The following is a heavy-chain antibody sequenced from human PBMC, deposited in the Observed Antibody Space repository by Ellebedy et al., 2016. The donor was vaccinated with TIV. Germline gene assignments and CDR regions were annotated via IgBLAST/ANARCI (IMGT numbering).Heavy chain of an antibody. J-gene: IGHJ4*02. CDR1: GYSFTGYY. Sequence: AASVKVSCKASGYSFTGYYIHWARQAPGQGLEWMGWINPDRGDTKYPQSFQVRVSMTRDTSSSTAYMELSGLTSDDTAIYYCAKDRFPYYDSSGTTGYFDYWGQGTLVTVSS. V-gene: IGHV1-2*02. CDR3: AKDRFPYYDSSGTTGYFDY. CDR2: INPDRGDT. D-gene: IGHD3-22*01.